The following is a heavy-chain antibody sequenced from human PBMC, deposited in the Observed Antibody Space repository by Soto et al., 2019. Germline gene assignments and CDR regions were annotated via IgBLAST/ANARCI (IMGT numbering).Heavy chain of an antibody. CDR3: ASPRTGFDY. CDR1: GYPFTGYA. J-gene: IGHJ4*02. CDR2: INAGNGNT. D-gene: IGHD2-2*01. V-gene: IGHV1-3*01. Sequence: QVQLVQSGAEVKKPGASVRVSCKASGYPFTGYAIHWVRQAPGQRLEWMGWINAGNGNTEYSQKFQGRVTITRDTSATTAYMELSSLTSEDTAVYYCASPRTGFDYWGRGTLVTVSS.